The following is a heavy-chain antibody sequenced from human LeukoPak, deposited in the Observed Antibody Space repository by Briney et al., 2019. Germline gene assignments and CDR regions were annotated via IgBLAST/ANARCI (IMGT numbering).Heavy chain of an antibody. CDR1: GGTFSSYA. CDR3: ATSSDPYSSSWYVRYFDY. D-gene: IGHD6-13*01. CDR2: IIPLYGTV. Sequence: SVKVSCKTSGGTFSSYATSWVRQAPGQGLEWMGGIIPLYGTVSNAQKFQGRVTITADESTSSAYMELSSLRSEDTAVYYCATSSDPYSSSWYVRYFDYWGQGTLVTVSS. V-gene: IGHV1-69*13. J-gene: IGHJ4*02.